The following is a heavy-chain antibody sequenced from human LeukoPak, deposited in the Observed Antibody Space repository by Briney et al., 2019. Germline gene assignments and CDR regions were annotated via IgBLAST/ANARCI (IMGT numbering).Heavy chain of an antibody. J-gene: IGHJ6*03. CDR3: ARAPYYYDSSGYYLDYYYYYMDV. CDR1: GYTFTGYY. CDR2: INPNSGGT. V-gene: IGHV1-2*02. Sequence: GASVKVSCKASGYTFTGYYMHWVRQAPGQGLEWMGWINPNSGGTNYAQKFQGRVTMTRDTSIGTAYMELSRLRSDDTAVYYCARAPYYYDSSGYYLDYYYYYMDVWGKGTTVTVSS. D-gene: IGHD3-22*01.